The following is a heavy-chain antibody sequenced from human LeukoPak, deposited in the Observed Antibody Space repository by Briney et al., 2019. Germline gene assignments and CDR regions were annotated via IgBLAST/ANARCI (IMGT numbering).Heavy chain of an antibody. Sequence: SETLSLTCTVSGGSISSGDYYWSWIRQPPGKGLEWIGYIYYSGSTYYNPSLKSRVTISVDTSKNQFSLKLSSVTAADTAVYYCARGYCGGDCYSGWYFDLWGRGTLVTVSS. CDR1: GGSISSGDYY. V-gene: IGHV4-30-4*01. CDR3: ARGYCGGDCYSGWYFDL. CDR2: IYYSGST. D-gene: IGHD2-21*02. J-gene: IGHJ2*01.